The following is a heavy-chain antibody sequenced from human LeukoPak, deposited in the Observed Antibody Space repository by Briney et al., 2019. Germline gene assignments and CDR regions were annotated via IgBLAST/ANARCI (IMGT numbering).Heavy chain of an antibody. J-gene: IGHJ3*02. V-gene: IGHV4-59*01. D-gene: IGHD3-22*01. Sequence: SETLSLTCGVYGGSFSGYYWSWIRRPPGKGLEWIGYIYNSGSTNYNPSLKSRVTISVDTSKNQFSLKLSSVTAADTAVYFCASVGLYYYDSSGYYWDAFDIWGQGTMVTVSS. CDR2: IYNSGST. CDR1: GGSFSGYY. CDR3: ASVGLYYYDSSGYYWDAFDI.